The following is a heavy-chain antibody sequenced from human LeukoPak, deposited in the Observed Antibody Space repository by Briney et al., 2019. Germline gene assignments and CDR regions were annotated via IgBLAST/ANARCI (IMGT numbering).Heavy chain of an antibody. CDR1: GYSISSGYY. J-gene: IGHJ6*03. CDR2: IYHSGST. D-gene: IGHD3-16*01. V-gene: IGHV4-38-2*01. CDR3: ARRGTNYYYYMDV. Sequence: PSETLSLTCAVSGYSISSGYYWGWIRQPPGKGLGWIGSIYHSGSTYYNPSLKSRVTISVDTSKNQFSLKLSSVTAADTAVYYCARRGTNYYYYMDVWGKGTTLTVSS.